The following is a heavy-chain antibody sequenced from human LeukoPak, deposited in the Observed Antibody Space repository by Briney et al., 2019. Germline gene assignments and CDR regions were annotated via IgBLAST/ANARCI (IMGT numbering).Heavy chain of an antibody. V-gene: IGHV6-1*01. CDR2: TYYRSNWYN. CDR1: GDSVSSNSAA. CDR3: ARSLSSSGGLRLDY. J-gene: IGHJ4*02. D-gene: IGHD6-13*01. Sequence: SQTLSLTCAISGDSVSSNSAAWNWIRQSPLRGLEWLGRTYYRSNWYNDYAVSVKSRVTINSDTSKNQFSLQPNSVTPEDTAVYYCARSLSSSGGLRLDYWGQGTLVTVSS.